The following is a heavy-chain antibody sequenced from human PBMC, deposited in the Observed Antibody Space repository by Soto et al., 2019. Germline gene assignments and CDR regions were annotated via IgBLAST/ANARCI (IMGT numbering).Heavy chain of an antibody. V-gene: IGHV1-46*01. CDR2: INPSGGAT. D-gene: IGHD3-22*01. J-gene: IGHJ4*02. CDR3: GRAFDRSGLY. CDR1: GYTFRNYY. Sequence: GASVKVSCKASGYTFRNYYIHWVRQAPGQGLEWMGLINPSGGATSYSQRFQGRVTITKDSSTSTVYMELGSLGSEDTAVYYCGRAFDRSGLYWGQGTLVTVSS.